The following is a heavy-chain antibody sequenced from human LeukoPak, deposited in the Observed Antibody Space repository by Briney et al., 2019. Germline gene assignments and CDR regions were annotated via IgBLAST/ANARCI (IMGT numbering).Heavy chain of an antibody. CDR2: ILYSGTA. Sequence: PSETLSLTCTVSGGSISTSAFYWGWIRQPPGKGLECIGNILYSGTAYYNPSLESRVTISVDTSKNHFSLKLSSVTAADTAVYYCARVHRHYDYVGGGPFDIWGQGTMVTVSS. J-gene: IGHJ3*02. CDR3: ARVHRHYDYVGGGPFDI. D-gene: IGHD3-16*01. V-gene: IGHV4-39*07. CDR1: GGSISTSAFY.